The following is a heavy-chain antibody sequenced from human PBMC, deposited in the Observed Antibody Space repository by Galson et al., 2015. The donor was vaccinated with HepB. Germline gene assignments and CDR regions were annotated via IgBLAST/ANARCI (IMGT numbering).Heavy chain of an antibody. V-gene: IGHV3-48*01. Sequence: SLRLSCATSGVTFDSYTMNWVRRAPGKGLEWVSYISSASGTINYSDSVKVRFTISRDNAKNSLYLQMNSLRVEDTAVYYCARTEAYYYYYMDVWGKGTTVTVSS. CDR1: GVTFDSYT. CDR2: ISSASGTI. CDR3: ARTEAYYYYYMDV. J-gene: IGHJ6*03.